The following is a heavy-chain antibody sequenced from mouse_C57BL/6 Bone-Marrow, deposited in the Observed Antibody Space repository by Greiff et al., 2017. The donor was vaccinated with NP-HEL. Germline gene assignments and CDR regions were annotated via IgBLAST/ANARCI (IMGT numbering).Heavy chain of an antibody. J-gene: IGHJ2*01. V-gene: IGHV1-52*01. CDR1: GYTFTSYW. CDR2: IDPSDSET. Sequence: VKLQQPGAELVRPGSSVKLSCKASGYTFTSYWMHWVKQRPIQGLEWIGNIDPSDSETHYNQKFKDKATLTVDKSSSTAYMQLSSLTSEDSAVYYCARLNYSNYEDYWGQGTTLTVSS. CDR3: ARLNYSNYEDY. D-gene: IGHD2-5*01.